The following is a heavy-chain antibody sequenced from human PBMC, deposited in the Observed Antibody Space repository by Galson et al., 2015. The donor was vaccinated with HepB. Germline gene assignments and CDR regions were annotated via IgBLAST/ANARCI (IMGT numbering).Heavy chain of an antibody. V-gene: IGHV3-33*06. D-gene: IGHD4-23*01. Sequence: LRLSCAASGFTFSSFGMHWVRQAPGKGLEWVAVIWYDGSNKYYADSVKGRFTISRDTSKNTLYLQMSSLRADDTAVYFCAKEALPDYGGVTGLDYWGQGTLVTVSS. CDR3: AKEALPDYGGVTGLDY. CDR1: GFTFSSFG. J-gene: IGHJ4*02. CDR2: IWYDGSNK.